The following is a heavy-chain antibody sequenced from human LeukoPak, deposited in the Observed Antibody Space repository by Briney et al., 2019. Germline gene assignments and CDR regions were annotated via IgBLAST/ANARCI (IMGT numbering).Heavy chain of an antibody. V-gene: IGHV4-38-2*02. CDR3: ARGSDFGGRAFDI. D-gene: IGHD4-23*01. CDR1: GYSISSGYY. Sequence: SETLSLTCTVSGYSISSGYYWGWIRQPPGKGLEWIGSINHSGTTYYNPPLKSPVTISLDTSKNQFSLKLTSVIAADTAVFYCARGSDFGGRAFDIWGQGTMVTVSS. J-gene: IGHJ3*02. CDR2: INHSGTT.